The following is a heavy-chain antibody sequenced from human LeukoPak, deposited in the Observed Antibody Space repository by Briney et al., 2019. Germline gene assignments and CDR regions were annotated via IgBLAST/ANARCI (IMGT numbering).Heavy chain of an antibody. CDR1: GFTFSSYA. CDR2: ISGSGGST. Sequence: GGSLRLSCAASGFTFSSYAMSWVRQAPGKGLEWVSAISGSGGSTYYADSVKGRFTISRDNSKNTLYLQMNSLRAEDTAVYYCAKVPPLMVRGVINWFDPWGQGPWSPSPQ. J-gene: IGHJ5*02. D-gene: IGHD3-10*01. CDR3: AKVPPLMVRGVINWFDP. V-gene: IGHV3-23*01.